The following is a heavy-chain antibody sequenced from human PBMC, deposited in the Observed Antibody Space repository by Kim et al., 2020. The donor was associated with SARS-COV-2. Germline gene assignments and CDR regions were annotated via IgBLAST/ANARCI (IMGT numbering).Heavy chain of an antibody. D-gene: IGHD3-10*01. V-gene: IGHV3-23*01. Sequence: YAGSVRGRFTVSRDNAKNTLYLQMNTLRAEDTAVYYCATHQFTYGFDAFDIWGRGTMVTVSS. CDR3: ATHQFTYGFDAFDI. J-gene: IGHJ3*02.